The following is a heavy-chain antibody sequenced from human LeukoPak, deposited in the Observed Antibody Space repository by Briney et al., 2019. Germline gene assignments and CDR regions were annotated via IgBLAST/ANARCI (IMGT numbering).Heavy chain of an antibody. CDR2: ISSDGSTT. D-gene: IGHD2-2*01. V-gene: IGHV3-74*03. CDR1: GFTFRSYW. CDR3: ARVSVCTSTTSCYSVFDY. J-gene: IGHJ4*02. Sequence: GGSLRLSCAASGFTFRSYWMHWVRQAPGKGLVWVSRISSDGSTTTYADSVKGRFTISRDNAKNTLHLQMNRLRDEDTAVYYCARVSVCTSTTSCYSVFDYLGQGTLVTVSS.